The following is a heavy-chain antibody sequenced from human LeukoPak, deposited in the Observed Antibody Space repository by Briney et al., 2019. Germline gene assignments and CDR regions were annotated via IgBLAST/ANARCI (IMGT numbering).Heavy chain of an antibody. D-gene: IGHD4-11*01. J-gene: IGHJ4*02. CDR2: ISGDGTET. Sequence: GGSLRLSCTASGFTFSRNWMTWVRQAPRKGLEWVSTISGDGTETFYADSVKGRFTISRDNSKNTHYLQMSSLRAEDTGIYYCAKGGHYSFFDYWGQGTLVTVSP. CDR1: GFTFSRNW. V-gene: IGHV3-23*01. CDR3: AKGGHYSFFDY.